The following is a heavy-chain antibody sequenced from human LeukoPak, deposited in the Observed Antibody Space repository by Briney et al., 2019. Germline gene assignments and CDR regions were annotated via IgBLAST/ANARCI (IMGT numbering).Heavy chain of an antibody. CDR3: ARGHGVAAAGLTGMDV. CDR1: GFTFSSYG. CDR2: IWYDGSNK. D-gene: IGHD6-13*01. Sequence: GRSLRLSCAASGFTFSSYGMHWVRQAPGKGLEWVAVIWYDGSNKYYADSVKGRFTISRDNSKNTLYLQMNSLRAEDTAVYYCARGHGVAAAGLTGMDVWGQGTTVTVSS. V-gene: IGHV3-33*01. J-gene: IGHJ6*02.